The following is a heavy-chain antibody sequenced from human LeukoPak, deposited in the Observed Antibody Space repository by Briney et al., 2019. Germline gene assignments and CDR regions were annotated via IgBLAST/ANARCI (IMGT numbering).Heavy chain of an antibody. CDR3: AKEDSSGWEGNNWFDP. Sequence: PGRSLRLSCAASGFTFSSYGMHWVRQAPGKGLEWVAVISYDGSNKYYADSVKGRFTISRDNSKNTLYLQMNSLRAEDTAVYYCAKEDSSGWEGNNWFDPWGQGTLVTVSS. J-gene: IGHJ5*02. CDR1: GFTFSSYG. V-gene: IGHV3-30*18. CDR2: ISYDGSNK. D-gene: IGHD6-19*01.